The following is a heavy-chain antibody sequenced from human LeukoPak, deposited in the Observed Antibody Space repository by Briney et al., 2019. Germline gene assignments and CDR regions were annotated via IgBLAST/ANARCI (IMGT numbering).Heavy chain of an antibody. CDR2: ISAYNGNT. V-gene: IGHV1-18*01. J-gene: IGHJ6*02. CDR1: GYTFTSYG. CDR3: ARDEYCSGGSCYDDYYYYGMDV. Sequence: GASVKVSCKASGYTFTSYGISWVRQAPGQGLEWMRWISAYNGNTNYAQKLQGRVTMTTDTSTSTAYMELRSLRSDDTAVYYCARDEYCSGGSCYDDYYYYGMDVWGQGTTVTVSS. D-gene: IGHD2-15*01.